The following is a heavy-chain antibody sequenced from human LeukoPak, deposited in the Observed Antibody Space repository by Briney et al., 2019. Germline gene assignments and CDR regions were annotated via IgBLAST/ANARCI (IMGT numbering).Heavy chain of an antibody. V-gene: IGHV3-48*04. CDR3: ARARAAHPYYFDY. CDR2: IGGRSAAI. Sequence: GGSLRLSCTASGLTFSTNSMNWVRQAPGKGLEWVSYIGGRSAAIYYADSVKGRFTISRDNAKNSLYLQMNSLRAEDTAVYYCARARAAHPYYFDYWGRGTLVAVSS. CDR1: GLTFSTNS. D-gene: IGHD6-6*01. J-gene: IGHJ4*02.